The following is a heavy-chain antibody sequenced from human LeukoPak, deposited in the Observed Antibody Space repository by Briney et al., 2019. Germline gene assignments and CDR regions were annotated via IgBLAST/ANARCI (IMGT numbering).Heavy chain of an antibody. CDR2: ISHSGTI. CDR1: GFSISSGHY. CDR3: SRGQSISAVAV. V-gene: IGHV4-38-2*02. Sequence: SETLSLTCTVSGFSISSGHYWGWTRQPPGKGLEWIASISHSGTIFYNPSLKSRVTISVDTSKNQFSLTVTSVTAADTAVYYCSRGQSISAVAVWGQGTLVTVSS. D-gene: IGHD6-13*01. J-gene: IGHJ4*02.